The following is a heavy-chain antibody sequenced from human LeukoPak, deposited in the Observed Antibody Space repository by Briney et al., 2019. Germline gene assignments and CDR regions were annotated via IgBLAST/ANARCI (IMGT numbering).Heavy chain of an antibody. D-gene: IGHD1-26*01. CDR3: ARAQVGDPTDY. J-gene: IGHJ4*02. Sequence: GGSLRLSCEASGFTFSSYAMYWVRQAPGKGLVWVSRVQSDGSGPMYADSVKGRFTISRDNARNTLYLQMNSLTVEDTAVYYCARAQVGDPTDYWGQGTLVTVSS. V-gene: IGHV3-74*03. CDR1: GFTFSSYA. CDR2: VQSDGSGP.